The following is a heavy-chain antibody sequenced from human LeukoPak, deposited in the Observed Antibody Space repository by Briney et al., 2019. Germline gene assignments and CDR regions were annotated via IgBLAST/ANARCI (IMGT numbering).Heavy chain of an antibody. CDR1: GFTFSGYS. D-gene: IGHD6-13*01. V-gene: IGHV3-48*01. CDR3: SRDRPDAISWYAGSH. Sequence: PGGSLRLSCAASGFTFSGYSMNWVRQAPGKGLEWVSYVSNSGNTIYYADSVRGRFTVSRDNAKNSLYLQMNSLRAEDTAIYYCSRDRPDAISWYAGSHWGQGTLVTVSS. CDR2: VSNSGNTI. J-gene: IGHJ4*02.